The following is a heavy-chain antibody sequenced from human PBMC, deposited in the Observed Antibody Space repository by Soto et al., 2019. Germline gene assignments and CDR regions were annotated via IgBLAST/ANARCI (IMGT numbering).Heavy chain of an antibody. CDR3: GREGVAPYYCYGMDV. Sequence: ASVKVSCKASGYTFSGHAIHWLRQAPGQRPEWMGWISTDNSDTNYAQKFQGRVTMTTDTSTSTVHMEVRSLRSDDTAVYYCGREGVAPYYCYGMDVWGQGTPVTVSS. CDR1: GYTFSGHA. CDR2: ISTDNSDT. J-gene: IGHJ6*02. D-gene: IGHD5-12*01. V-gene: IGHV1-18*01.